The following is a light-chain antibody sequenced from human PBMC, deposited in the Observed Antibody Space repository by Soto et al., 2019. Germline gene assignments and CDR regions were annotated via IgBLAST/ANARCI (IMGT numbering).Light chain of an antibody. CDR3: GAWDSSLSAYV. J-gene: IGLJ1*01. V-gene: IGLV1-51*01. CDR2: DNH. Sequence: QSVLTQPPSVSAAPGQKVTISCSESRSNIGRNYVSWYQQVPGTAPKLLIYDNHKRPSGIPDRFSGSKSGTSATLGITGLQTGDEADYFCGAWDSSLSAYVFGTGTKVTVL. CDR1: RSNIGRNY.